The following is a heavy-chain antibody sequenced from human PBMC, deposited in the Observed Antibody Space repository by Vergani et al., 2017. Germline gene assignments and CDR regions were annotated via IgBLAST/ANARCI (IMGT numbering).Heavy chain of an antibody. Sequence: EVQLLESGGGLVQPWGSLRLSCAASGFTFNHYAMNWVRQAPGKGLEWVSGISGSGGSTYYAGSVKGRFTISRDSSKNTLYLQMNSLSAGDTAVYYCAKANPRNSGYDYLYYYHAMDVWGQGTTVTVSS. D-gene: IGHD5-12*01. CDR3: AKANPRNSGYDYLYYYHAMDV. CDR2: ISGSGGST. J-gene: IGHJ6*02. CDR1: GFTFNHYA. V-gene: IGHV3-23*01.